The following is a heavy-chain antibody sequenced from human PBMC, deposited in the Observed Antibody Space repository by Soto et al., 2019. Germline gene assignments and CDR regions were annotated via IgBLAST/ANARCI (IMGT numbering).Heavy chain of an antibody. CDR3: ARALTRTPVSHRSWYYYYGMDV. D-gene: IGHD1-20*01. CDR2: IYYSGST. CDR1: GGSISSGGYY. V-gene: IGHV4-31*02. Sequence: PSETLSLTXTVSGGSISSGGYYWSWIRQHPGKGLEWIGYIYYSGSTYYNPSLKSRITISLDTSKNQFSLKLSSVTAADTAVYYCARALTRTPVSHRSWYYYYGMDVWGQGTTVTVSS. J-gene: IGHJ6*02.